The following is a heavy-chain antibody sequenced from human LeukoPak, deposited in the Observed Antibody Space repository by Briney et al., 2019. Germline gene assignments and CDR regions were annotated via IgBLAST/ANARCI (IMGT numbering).Heavy chain of an antibody. D-gene: IGHD6-19*01. CDR2: IGIRGDP. V-gene: IGHV3-13*05. CDR1: GFTFIDYD. J-gene: IGHJ4*02. Sequence: GGSLRLSCAASGFTFIDYDMHWVRPVIGKGLEWVSAIGIRGDPHYSGSVKGRFTISRENAESSLYLQMNSLRAEDTAVYYCARGGIQVSGIDEFDYWGQGTLVTVSS. CDR3: ARGGIQVSGIDEFDY.